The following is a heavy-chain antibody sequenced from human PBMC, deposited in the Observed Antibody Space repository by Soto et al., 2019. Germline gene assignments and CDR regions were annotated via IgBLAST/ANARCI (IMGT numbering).Heavy chain of an antibody. CDR2: IYYSGST. Sequence: PSDTLSLTCTVSGGSISSYYWSWIRQPPGKGLEWIGYIYYSGSTNYNPSLKSRVTISVDTSKNQFSLKLSSATAADTAVYYCARDDSSGYYSLDYWGQGTLVTVS. D-gene: IGHD3-22*01. J-gene: IGHJ4*02. V-gene: IGHV4-59*01. CDR3: ARDDSSGYYSLDY. CDR1: GGSISSYY.